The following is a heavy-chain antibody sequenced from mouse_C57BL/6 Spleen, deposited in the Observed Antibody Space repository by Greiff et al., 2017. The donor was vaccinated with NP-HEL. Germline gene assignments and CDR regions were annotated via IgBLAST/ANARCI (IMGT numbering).Heavy chain of an antibody. D-gene: IGHD1-1*01. CDR1: GFTFSSYG. CDR2: ISSGGSYT. J-gene: IGHJ1*03. CDR3: ARLDTTVVAHWYFDV. V-gene: IGHV5-6*02. Sequence: EVKLEESGGDLVKPGGSLKLSCAASGFTFSSYGMSWVRQTPDKRLEWVATISSGGSYTYYPDSVNGRFTISRDNAKNTLYLQMSSLKSEDTAMYYCARLDTTVVAHWYFDVWGTGTTVTVSS.